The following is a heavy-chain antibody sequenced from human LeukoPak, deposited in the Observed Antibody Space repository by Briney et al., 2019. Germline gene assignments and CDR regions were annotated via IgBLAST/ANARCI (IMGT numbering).Heavy chain of an antibody. V-gene: IGHV4-59*01. J-gene: IGHJ4*02. CDR2: IYYSGST. CDR3: ARVGYTYGPFDY. D-gene: IGHD5-18*01. CDR1: GGSLSRYY. Sequence: SETLSFTCSVSGGSLSRYYWSWIRQPPGKGLECIGYIYYSGSTKYNPSLKSRVTISVDTSKNRFSLKLSSVTAADTAVYYCARVGYTYGPFDYWGQGNLVTVSS.